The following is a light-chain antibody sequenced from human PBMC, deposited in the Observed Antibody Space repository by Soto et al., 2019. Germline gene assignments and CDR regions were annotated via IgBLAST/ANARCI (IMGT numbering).Light chain of an antibody. J-gene: IGKJ4*01. CDR2: AAS. V-gene: IGKV1-39*01. CDR3: QQSYSTPA. CDR1: QSTSSY. Sequence: IQMTQSPSSLSASLGYRVTITCRASQSTSSYLNWYQQKPGKAPKLLIYAASSLQSGVPSRFSGSGSGTYFTLTISRLQPEDFATYYCQQSYSTPAFGGGTKVEIK.